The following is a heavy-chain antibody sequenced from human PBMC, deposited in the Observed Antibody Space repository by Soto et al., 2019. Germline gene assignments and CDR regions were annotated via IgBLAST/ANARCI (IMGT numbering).Heavy chain of an antibody. CDR2: INHSGST. CDR3: ARGIRIYGDSLDY. J-gene: IGHJ4*02. D-gene: IGHD4-17*01. Sequence: QVQLQQWGAGLLKPSETLSLTCAVYGGSFSGYYWSWIRQPPGKGLEWSGEINHSGSTNYNPSLKSRVTISVDTSKNQFSLKLSSVTAADTAVYYCARGIRIYGDSLDYWGQGTLVTVSS. V-gene: IGHV4-34*01. CDR1: GGSFSGYY.